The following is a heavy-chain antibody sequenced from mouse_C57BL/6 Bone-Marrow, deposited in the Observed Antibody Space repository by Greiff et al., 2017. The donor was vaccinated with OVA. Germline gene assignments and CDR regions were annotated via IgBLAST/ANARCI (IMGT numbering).Heavy chain of an antibody. J-gene: IGHJ4*01. D-gene: IGHD2-2*01. CDR1: GYTFTSYW. CDR3: ARENLLWLRPSPPYYAMDY. CDR2: IDPSDSET. Sequence: QVQLQQPGAELVRPGSSVKLSCKASGYTFTSYWMHWVKQRPIQGLEWIGNIDPSDSETHYNQKFKDKATLTVDKSPSTAYMQLSSLTSEDSAVYYCARENLLWLRPSPPYYAMDYWGQGTSVTVSS. V-gene: IGHV1-52*01.